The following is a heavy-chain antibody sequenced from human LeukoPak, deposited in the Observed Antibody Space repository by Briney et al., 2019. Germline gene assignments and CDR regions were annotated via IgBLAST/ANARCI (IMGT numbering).Heavy chain of an antibody. V-gene: IGHV6-1*01. CDR1: GDSVSSNSAA. Sequence: SQTLSLTCAISGDSVSSNSAAWSWIRQSPSRGLEWLGRTYYRSKWYNDYAVSVKSRISINADTSKNQFSLQLNSVTPEDTAVYYCARGHDSKKSGYWGQGTLVTVSS. CDR3: ARGHDSKKSGY. D-gene: IGHD3-22*01. J-gene: IGHJ4*02. CDR2: TYYRSKWYN.